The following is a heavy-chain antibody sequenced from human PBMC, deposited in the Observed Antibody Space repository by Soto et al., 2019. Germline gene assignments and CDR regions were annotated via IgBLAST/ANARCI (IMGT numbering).Heavy chain of an antibody. CDR3: AKYSEKPYEAYLQQ. V-gene: IGHV3-23*01. CDR1: TGYA. D-gene: IGHD2-21*01. CDR2: ISPTGNT. Sequence: LRLSCTALTGYAMSWVRRGPGKGLEWISTISPTGNTHYADSVEGRFTISRDNSKSTLYLQMNNLRAEDTAIYYCAKYSEKPYEAYLQQWGRGTLVTVSS. J-gene: IGHJ1*01.